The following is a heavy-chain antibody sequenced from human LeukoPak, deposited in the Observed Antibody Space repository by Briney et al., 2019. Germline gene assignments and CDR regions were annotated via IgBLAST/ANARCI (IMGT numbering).Heavy chain of an antibody. CDR3: AADQYSGYDSFGY. D-gene: IGHD5-12*01. CDR1: GFTFTSSA. Sequence: SVKVSCKASGFTFTSSAVQWLRQARGQRLEWIGWIVVGSGNTNYAQKFQERVTITRDMSTSTAYMELSSLRSEDTAVYYCAADQYSGYDSFGYWGQGTLVTVSS. J-gene: IGHJ4*02. V-gene: IGHV1-58*01. CDR2: IVVGSGNT.